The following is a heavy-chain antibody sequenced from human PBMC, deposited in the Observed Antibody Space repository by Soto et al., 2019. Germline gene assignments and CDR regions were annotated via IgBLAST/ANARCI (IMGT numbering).Heavy chain of an antibody. D-gene: IGHD3-22*01. Sequence: QVQLVQSGAEVKKPGASVKVSCKASGYTFTDYSMHWVRQAPGQGLEWMGRINPNSGGTNYAQKFQDWVTMTSDTSISTVYMELSRLTSDDTAVYYCAREISSGYYTYWYLDFWGRGTLVTVSS. CDR3: AREISSGYYTYWYLDF. CDR2: INPNSGGT. J-gene: IGHJ2*01. V-gene: IGHV1-2*04. CDR1: GYTFTDYS.